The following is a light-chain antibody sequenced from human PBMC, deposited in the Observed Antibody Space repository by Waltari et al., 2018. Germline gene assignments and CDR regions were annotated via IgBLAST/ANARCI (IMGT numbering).Light chain of an antibody. CDR1: QSISNW. CDR2: KAS. Sequence: DIQMTQSPSSLSASVGDRVTITCRASQSISNWLAWYQQKPGGVPRLLIFKASSLQSGVPSRFRGSASGTEFTLTINNLHADDCATYYCQHYHSYPYIFGRGTKVEI. J-gene: IGKJ2*01. V-gene: IGKV1-5*03. CDR3: QHYHSYPYI.